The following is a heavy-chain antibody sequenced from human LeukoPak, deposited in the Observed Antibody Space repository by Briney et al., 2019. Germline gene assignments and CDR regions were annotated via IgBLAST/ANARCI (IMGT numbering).Heavy chain of an antibody. J-gene: IGHJ5*02. CDR1: GFTFGDYA. Sequence: GGSLRLSCTASGFTFGDYAMSWVRQAPGKGLEWVGFIRSKAYGGTTEYAASVKGRFTISRDDSKSIAYLQMNSLKTEDTAVYYCTSRFCDSSGYIPPTRYNWFDPWGQGTLVTVSS. V-gene: IGHV3-49*04. CDR2: IRSKAYGGTT. CDR3: TSRFCDSSGYIPPTRYNWFDP. D-gene: IGHD3-22*01.